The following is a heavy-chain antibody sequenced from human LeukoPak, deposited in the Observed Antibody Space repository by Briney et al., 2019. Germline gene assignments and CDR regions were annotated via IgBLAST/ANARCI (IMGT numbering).Heavy chain of an antibody. CDR2: INSDGSIT. V-gene: IGHV3-74*01. Sequence: GGSLRLSCAASGFTFSSYAMSWVRQAPGKGLVWVSHINSDGSITSYADSVKGRFTISRDNAKNTLYLQMNSLRAEDTAVYYCARDAVDTANAVWGQGTTVTVSS. J-gene: IGHJ6*02. D-gene: IGHD5-18*01. CDR3: ARDAVDTANAV. CDR1: GFTFSSYA.